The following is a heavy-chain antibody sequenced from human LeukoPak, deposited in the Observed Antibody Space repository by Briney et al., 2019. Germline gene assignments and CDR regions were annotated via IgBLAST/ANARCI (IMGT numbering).Heavy chain of an antibody. D-gene: IGHD4-11*01. CDR2: INSDGSRT. CDR1: GFXFSSYW. J-gene: IGHJ4*02. CDR3: ARVRDDYTYFDC. V-gene: IGHV3-74*01. Sequence: PGGSLRLSCAASGFXFSSYWIHWVRQAPGKGLMWVSRINSDGSRTTYADSVRGRFTISRDNAKSTLYLQMNSLRAEDTAVYYCARVRDDYTYFDCWGQGTLVTVSS.